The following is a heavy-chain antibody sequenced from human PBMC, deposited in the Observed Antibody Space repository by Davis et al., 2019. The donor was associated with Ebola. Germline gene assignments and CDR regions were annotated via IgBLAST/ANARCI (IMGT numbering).Heavy chain of an antibody. Sequence: GSLRLSCAASGFTFSSFGMHWVRQAPGKGLEWVAAIWFDESNKYYGDSVKGRFIISRDNSKNTLYLEMNRLRVEDTAVYYCARDFNPWGNWKPPRYWGQGTLVTVSS. D-gene: IGHD1-20*01. J-gene: IGHJ4*02. V-gene: IGHV3-33*01. CDR3: ARDFNPWGNWKPPRY. CDR2: IWFDESNK. CDR1: GFTFSSFG.